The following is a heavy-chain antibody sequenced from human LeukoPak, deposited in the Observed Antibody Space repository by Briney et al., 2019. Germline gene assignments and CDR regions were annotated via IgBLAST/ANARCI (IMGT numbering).Heavy chain of an antibody. CDR3: ARDKIAVDCTLGY. CDR2: ISAYNGNT. J-gene: IGHJ4*02. V-gene: IGHV1-18*01. Sequence: ASVNVSCKASGYTFTSYGISWVRQAPRQGLEWMGCISAYNGNTNYAQKLQGRVTMSTDTSTSTAYMELRSLRSDDTAVYCCARDKIAVDCTLGYWGQGTLVTVSS. D-gene: IGHD6-19*01. CDR1: GYTFTSYG.